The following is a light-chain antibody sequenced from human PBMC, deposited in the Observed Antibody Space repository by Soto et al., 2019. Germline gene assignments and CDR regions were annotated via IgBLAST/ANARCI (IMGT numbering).Light chain of an antibody. Sequence: DIQMTQSPSTLSASVGDRVTITCRASQSISSWLAWYQQKPGKAPKLLIYDASSLESGVPSRFSGSGSGTEFTLTISSLQPDDFATYYCQQYNSYSPDRTFGQGTKLGSN. V-gene: IGKV1-5*01. J-gene: IGKJ2*01. CDR1: QSISSW. CDR2: DAS. CDR3: QQYNSYSPDRT.